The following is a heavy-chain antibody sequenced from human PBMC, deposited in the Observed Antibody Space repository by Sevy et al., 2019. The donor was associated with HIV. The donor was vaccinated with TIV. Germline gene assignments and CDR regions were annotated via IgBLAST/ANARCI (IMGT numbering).Heavy chain of an antibody. Sequence: GGSLRLSCAASGFTFSSYAMHWVRQAPGKGLEWVAVISYDGSNKYYADSVKGRFTISRDNSKNTLYLQMNSLRAEDTAVYYCARSYYDSSGYFPTGYFDYWCQGTLVTVSS. CDR1: GFTFSSYA. CDR3: ARSYYDSSGYFPTGYFDY. CDR2: ISYDGSNK. V-gene: IGHV3-30-3*01. D-gene: IGHD3-22*01. J-gene: IGHJ4*02.